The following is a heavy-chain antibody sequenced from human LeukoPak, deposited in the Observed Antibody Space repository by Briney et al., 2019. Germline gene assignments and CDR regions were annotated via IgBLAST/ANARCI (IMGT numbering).Heavy chain of an antibody. J-gene: IGHJ6*03. CDR1: GGSISSYY. V-gene: IGHV4-59*01. Sequence: SETLSLTCTVSGGSISSYYWSWIRQPPGKGLEWLGYIYYSGSTNYNPSLKSRVTISVDTSKNQFSLKLSSVTAADTAVYYCARGRSSMVRGYYYYYMDVWGKGTTVTISS. CDR3: ARGRSSMVRGYYYYYMDV. CDR2: IYYSGST. D-gene: IGHD3-10*01.